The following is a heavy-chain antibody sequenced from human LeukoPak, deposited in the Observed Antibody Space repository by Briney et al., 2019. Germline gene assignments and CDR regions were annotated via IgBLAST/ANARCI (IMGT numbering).Heavy chain of an antibody. CDR2: ISAYNGNT. Sequence: ASVKVSCKASGYTFTSYGISWVRQAPGQGLEWMGWISAYNGNTNYAQKLQGRVTMTEDTSTDTAYMELSSLRSEDTAVYYCATGAKYYYDSSGYYPKKYFDYWGQGTLVTVSS. J-gene: IGHJ4*02. D-gene: IGHD3-22*01. V-gene: IGHV1-18*01. CDR3: ATGAKYYYDSSGYYPKKYFDY. CDR1: GYTFTSYG.